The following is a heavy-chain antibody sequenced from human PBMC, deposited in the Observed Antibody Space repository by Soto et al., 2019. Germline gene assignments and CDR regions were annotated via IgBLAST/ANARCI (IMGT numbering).Heavy chain of an antibody. V-gene: IGHV4-31*03. Sequence: QVQLQESGPGLVKPSETLTLTCTVSGGSISNGGYHWTWIRLSPGKGLGWIGYVYHTGHADYNPSVKSRLSISVGTSLIRCSQNLNHLTAADTALYYCTREQALGASRVRGARRFDSWGQGRRVTVSS. D-gene: IGHD3-10*01. CDR3: TREQALGASRVRGARRFDS. CDR2: VYHTGHA. CDR1: GGSISNGGYH. J-gene: IGHJ5*01.